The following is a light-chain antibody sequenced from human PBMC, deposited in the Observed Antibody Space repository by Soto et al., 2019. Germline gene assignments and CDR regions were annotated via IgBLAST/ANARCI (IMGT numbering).Light chain of an antibody. CDR2: GAS. J-gene: IGKJ3*01. CDR3: QQYGSSPPAIT. CDR1: QSVSSSY. Sequence: EIVFTQSPGTLSLSPGERATLSCRASQSVSSSYLAWYQQKPGQAPRLLIYGASSRATGIPDRFSGSGSGTDFTLTISRLEPEDFAVYYCQQYGSSPPAITFGPGTKVDIK. V-gene: IGKV3-20*01.